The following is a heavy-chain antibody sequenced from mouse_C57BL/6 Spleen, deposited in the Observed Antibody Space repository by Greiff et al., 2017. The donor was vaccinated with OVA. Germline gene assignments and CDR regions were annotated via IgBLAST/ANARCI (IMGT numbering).Heavy chain of an antibody. Sequence: DVHLVESGGGLVKPGGSLKLSCAASGFTFSDYGMHWVRQAPEKGLEWVAYISSGSSTIYYADTVKGRFTISRDNAKNTLFLQMTSLRSEDTAMYYCARNYGSSWAMDYWGQGTSVTVSS. CDR2: ISSGSSTI. V-gene: IGHV5-17*01. CDR3: ARNYGSSWAMDY. CDR1: GFTFSDYG. J-gene: IGHJ4*01. D-gene: IGHD1-1*01.